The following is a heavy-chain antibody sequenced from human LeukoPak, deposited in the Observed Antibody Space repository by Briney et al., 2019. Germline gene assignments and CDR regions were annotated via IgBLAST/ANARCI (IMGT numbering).Heavy chain of an antibody. CDR2: INPSGGNT. Sequence: GASVKVSCKASGYTFTRYYMHWVRQAPGQGLEWMGIINPSGGNTSYAQKFQGRVTMTRDMSTSTVYMELSSLRSEDTAVYYCARVFHGGIQVAAGREDFDYWGQGTLVTVSS. CDR1: GYTFTRYY. J-gene: IGHJ4*02. CDR3: ARVFHGGIQVAAGREDFDY. D-gene: IGHD6-13*01. V-gene: IGHV1-46*01.